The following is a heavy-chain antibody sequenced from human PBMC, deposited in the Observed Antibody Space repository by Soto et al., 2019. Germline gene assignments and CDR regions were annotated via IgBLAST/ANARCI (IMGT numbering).Heavy chain of an antibody. J-gene: IGHJ2*01. Sequence: ASVKVSCKASGYTFTSYGISWVRQAPGQGLEWMGWISAYNGNTNYAQKLQGRVTMTTDTSTSTAYMELRSLRSDDTAVYYCAREIGGRPPYWYFDLWGRGTLVTVSS. D-gene: IGHD1-26*01. CDR3: AREIGGRPPYWYFDL. CDR1: GYTFTSYG. CDR2: ISAYNGNT. V-gene: IGHV1-18*01.